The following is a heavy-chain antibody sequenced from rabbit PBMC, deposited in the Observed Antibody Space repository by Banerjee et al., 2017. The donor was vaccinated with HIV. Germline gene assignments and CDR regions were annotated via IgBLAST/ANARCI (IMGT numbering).Heavy chain of an antibody. V-gene: IGHV1S45*01. CDR2: IYVGSSGST. CDR3: EREKEEEKEGYGMDL. CDR1: GLDFSSSYW. D-gene: IGHD5-1*01. Sequence: QEQQVESGGDLVKPGASLTLTCKASGLDFSSSYWICWVRQAPGKGLEWIACIYVGSSGSTYYASWAKGRFTISKKASTKRNLQRTRLKEEEKEKEGGEREKEEEKEGYGMDLWGQGTLGTVS. J-gene: IGHJ6*01.